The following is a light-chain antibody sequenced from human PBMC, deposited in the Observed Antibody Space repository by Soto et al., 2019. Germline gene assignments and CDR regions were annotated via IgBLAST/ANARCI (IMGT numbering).Light chain of an antibody. CDR2: DVT. J-gene: IGLJ2*01. CDR1: SSDVGGYNY. V-gene: IGLV2-14*03. Sequence: QSALTQPASVSGSPGQSITISCTGTSSDVGGYNYVSWYQQHPGKAPKLLIRDVTNRPSGVSNRFSGSKSGNTASLTISGLQTEDEADYYCSSFASSIPLVFGGGTKLTVL. CDR3: SSFASSIPLV.